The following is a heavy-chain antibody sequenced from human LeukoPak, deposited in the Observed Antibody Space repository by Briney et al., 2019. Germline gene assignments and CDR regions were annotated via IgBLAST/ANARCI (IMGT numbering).Heavy chain of an antibody. D-gene: IGHD6-19*01. CDR1: GFTFSNYA. J-gene: IGHJ4*02. V-gene: IGHV3-23*01. Sequence: GVSVRLSCAASGFTFSNYAMSWVRQAPGKGLEWVSSMSGSGGNTYYADSVKGRFTISRDNSKNTLYLQMNNLRAEDTALYYCAKNQGQWLVAVDYWGQGTLVTVPS. CDR2: MSGSGGNT. CDR3: AKNQGQWLVAVDY.